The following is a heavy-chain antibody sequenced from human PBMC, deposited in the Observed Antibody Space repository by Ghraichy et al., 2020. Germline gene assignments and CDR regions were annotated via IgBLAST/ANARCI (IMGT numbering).Heavy chain of an antibody. J-gene: IGHJ4*02. CDR2: ISNDGSNK. D-gene: IGHD5-18*01. V-gene: IGHV3-30*03. Sequence: GGSLRLSCAASGFTFRSYGMHWVRQAPGKGLEWVAVISNDGSNKHYGDSVKGRFTISRDTSKNTLYLQMNSLRTDDTAVYYCARGRGWIQLWSFDYWGQGTLVTVSS. CDR3: ARGRGWIQLWSFDY. CDR1: GFTFRSYG.